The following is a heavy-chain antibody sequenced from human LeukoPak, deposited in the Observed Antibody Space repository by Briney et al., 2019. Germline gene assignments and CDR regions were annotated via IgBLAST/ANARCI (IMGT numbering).Heavy chain of an antibody. Sequence: GGSLRLSCGASGFTFSNYWMSWVRQAPGKGLEWVINISQDGSGKNYADSVEGRFTISRDNAKNSLYLQMNSLRAEDTAVYYCVRDGQEAAAGDYWGQGTLVTVSS. J-gene: IGHJ4*02. CDR3: VRDGQEAAAGDY. D-gene: IGHD6-13*01. V-gene: IGHV3-7*03. CDR2: ISQDGSGK. CDR1: GFTFSNYW.